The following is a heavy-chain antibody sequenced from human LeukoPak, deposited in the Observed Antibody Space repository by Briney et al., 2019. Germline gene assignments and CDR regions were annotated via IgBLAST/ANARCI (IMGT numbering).Heavy chain of an antibody. CDR3: ARERLVVSNWFDP. J-gene: IGHJ5*02. D-gene: IGHD6-19*01. V-gene: IGHV1-2*02. CDR2: INPNSGGT. CDR1: GYTFTGYY. Sequence: ASVNVSCKASGYTFTGYYMHWVRQAPGQGLEWMGWINPNSGGTNYAQKFQGRVTMTRDTSISTAYMELSRLRSDDTAVYYCARERLVVSNWFDPWGQGTLVTVSS.